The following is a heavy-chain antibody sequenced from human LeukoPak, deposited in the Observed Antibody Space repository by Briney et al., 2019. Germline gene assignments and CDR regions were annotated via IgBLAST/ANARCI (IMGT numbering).Heavy chain of an antibody. D-gene: IGHD6-13*01. V-gene: IGHV3-7*05. CDR2: INQEGSEK. J-gene: IGHJ5*02. CDR3: ARAGSSSWYGVWFDP. Sequence: GGSLGLSCAASEFTFSRYWMSWVRQAPRKELEWVANINQEGSEKYYVDSVKGRFTVSRDNAKNSLYLKVNSLRADDTAVYYCARAGSSSWYGVWFDPWGQGTLVTVSS. CDR1: EFTFSRYW.